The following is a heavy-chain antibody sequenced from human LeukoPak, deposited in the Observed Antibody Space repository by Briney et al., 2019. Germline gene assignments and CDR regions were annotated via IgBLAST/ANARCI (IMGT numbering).Heavy chain of an antibody. D-gene: IGHD3-10*01. CDR1: GGSISSGGYY. J-gene: IGHJ5*02. V-gene: IGHV4-31*03. CDR3: ARSTHREDRVRGVIIVNWFDP. CDR2: IYYSGNT. Sequence: SETLPLTCTVAGGSISSGGYYWSWIRQHPGKGLEWIGYIYYSGNTYYNPSLKSRVTISVDTSKNQFSLKLTSMTAADTAVYYCARSTHREDRVRGVIIVNWFDPWGQGTLVTVSS.